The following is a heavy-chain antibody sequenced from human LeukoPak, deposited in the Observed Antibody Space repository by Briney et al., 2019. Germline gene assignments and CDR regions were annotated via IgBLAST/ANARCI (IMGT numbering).Heavy chain of an antibody. Sequence: GGSVRLLCAASGFTFSIYAMHWVRQAPGEGLEWVAVISEEGSNIYYADSVKGRFTISRDNSKNTLYLQMNSLRAEDTAVYYCARDRARVVVVITTRYYYGMDIWGQGTTVTVSS. CDR1: GFTFSIYA. V-gene: IGHV3-30*04. CDR3: ARDRARVVVVITTRYYYGMDI. J-gene: IGHJ6*02. CDR2: ISEEGSNI. D-gene: IGHD3-22*01.